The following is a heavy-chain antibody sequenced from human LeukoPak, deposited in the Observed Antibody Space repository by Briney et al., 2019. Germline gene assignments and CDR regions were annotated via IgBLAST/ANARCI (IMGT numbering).Heavy chain of an antibody. CDR1: GYTFTSYD. Sequence: ASVKVSCKASGYTFTSYDFNWLRQATGQGPEWMGWMNPNSGATGYAQKFQGRITMTRSASINTAYMELTDLRSEDTAVYYCARAPRSLGFGYWGQGTLVTVSS. J-gene: IGHJ4*02. D-gene: IGHD3-16*01. CDR3: ARAPRSLGFGY. CDR2: MNPNSGAT. V-gene: IGHV1-8*01.